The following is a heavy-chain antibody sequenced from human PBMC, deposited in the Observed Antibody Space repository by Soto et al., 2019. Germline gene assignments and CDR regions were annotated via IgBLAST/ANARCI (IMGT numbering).Heavy chain of an antibody. CDR1: GFTFSTNS. V-gene: IGHV3-23*01. D-gene: IGHD5-12*01. CDR3: SKWDGYGDQ. CDR2: ISGGGDST. Sequence: EVQLLESGGGLVQPGGSLRLSCAASGFTFSTNSMTWVRQAPGKGLEWVCGISGGGDSTHYADSVKGRFTISRDNSKNMVDLQMNSLTADDTAVYFCSKWDGYGDQWGQGTLVTVS. J-gene: IGHJ5*02.